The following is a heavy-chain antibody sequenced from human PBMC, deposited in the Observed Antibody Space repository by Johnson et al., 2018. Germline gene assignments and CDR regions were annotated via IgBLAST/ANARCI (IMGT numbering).Heavy chain of an antibody. D-gene: IGHD4-17*01. V-gene: IGHV3-21*01. J-gene: IGHJ6*02. CDR3: ASDGAFMPTVTTHYYGMDV. Sequence: VQLVQSGGGLVKPGGSLRLSCAASGFTFSSYSMNWVRQAPGKGLEWVSPISSRSSYIYYADSVKGRFTISRDNAKNSLFLQINSLRVEDTAVYYCASDGAFMPTVTTHYYGMDVLGQGTTVTVSS. CDR2: ISSRSSYI. CDR1: GFTFSSYS.